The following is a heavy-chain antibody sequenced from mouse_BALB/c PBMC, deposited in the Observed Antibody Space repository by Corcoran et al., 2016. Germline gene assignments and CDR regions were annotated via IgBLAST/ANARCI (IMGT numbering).Heavy chain of an antibody. CDR3: ARVDYCGSSVDY. J-gene: IGHJ2*01. V-gene: IGHV1-39*01. CDR1: GYSFTDYI. CDR2: INPYYGST. Sequence: EIQLQQTGPELVKPGASVKISCKASGYSFTDYIMLWVKQSHGKSLEWIGNINPYYGSTSYNLKFKGKATLTVDKSSSTAYMQLNSLTSEDSAVYYCARVDYCGSSVDYWGQGTTLTVSS. D-gene: IGHD1-1*01.